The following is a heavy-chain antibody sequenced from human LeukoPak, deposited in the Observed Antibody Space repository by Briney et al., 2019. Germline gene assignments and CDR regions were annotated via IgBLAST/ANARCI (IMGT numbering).Heavy chain of an antibody. Sequence: ASVKVSCKASGYTFTGYYMHWVRQAPGQGLEWMGWINPNSGGTNYAQKFQGRVTMTRDTSISTAYMELSSLRSEDTAVYYCAREWYGSSWYRVDYWGQGTLVTVSS. V-gene: IGHV1-2*02. D-gene: IGHD6-13*01. CDR2: INPNSGGT. J-gene: IGHJ4*02. CDR3: AREWYGSSWYRVDY. CDR1: GYTFTGYY.